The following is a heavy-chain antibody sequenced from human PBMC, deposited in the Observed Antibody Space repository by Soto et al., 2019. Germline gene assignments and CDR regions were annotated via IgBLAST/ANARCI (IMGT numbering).Heavy chain of an antibody. D-gene: IGHD2-15*01. J-gene: IGHJ6*02. CDR3: ASEYCSGGRCYYYGMDV. Sequence: QVQLVESGGGVVQPGRSLRLSCAASGFTFSSYGMHWVRQAPGKGLEWVAVIWYDGSKKYYADSVQGRFTISRDNSKNTLYLQMNSLRAEDTAVYYCASEYCSGGRCYYYGMDVWGQGTTVTVSS. CDR2: IWYDGSKK. V-gene: IGHV3-33*01. CDR1: GFTFSSYG.